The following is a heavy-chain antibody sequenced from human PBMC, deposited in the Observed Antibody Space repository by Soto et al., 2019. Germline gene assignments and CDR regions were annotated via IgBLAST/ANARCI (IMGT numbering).Heavy chain of an antibody. CDR1: GGSISSSSYY. D-gene: IGHD6-19*01. CDR3: ARQVIRVAGTFVRGFDP. CDR2: IYYSGST. J-gene: IGHJ5*02. Sequence: SETLSLTCTVSGGSISSSSYYWGWIRQPPGKGLEWIGSIYYSGSTYYNPSLKSRVTISVDTSKNQISLKLSSVTAADTAVYYCARQVIRVAGTFVRGFDPWGHGTLVT. V-gene: IGHV4-39*01.